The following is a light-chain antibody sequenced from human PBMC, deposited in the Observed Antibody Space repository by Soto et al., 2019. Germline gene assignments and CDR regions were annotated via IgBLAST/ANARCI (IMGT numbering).Light chain of an antibody. CDR1: SGSIASNY. Sequence: NFMLTQPHSVSESPGKTVTISCTRSSGSIASNYVQWYQQRPGSYPTIVIYEDNQRPSGVPDRFSGSIDSSSNSASLTISRLNTEDEADYYCQSYDSSNQGVFGGGTQLTVL. V-gene: IGLV6-57*01. CDR2: EDN. J-gene: IGLJ2*01. CDR3: QSYDSSNQGV.